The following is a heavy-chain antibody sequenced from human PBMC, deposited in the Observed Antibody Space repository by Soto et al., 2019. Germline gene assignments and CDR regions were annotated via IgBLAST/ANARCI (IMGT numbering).Heavy chain of an antibody. D-gene: IGHD1-1*01. CDR2: TIPILGIA. V-gene: IGHV1-69*02. Sequence: GASVKVSCKASGGTFSSYTISWVRQAPGQGLEWMGRTIPILGIANYAQKFQGSVTITADKSTSTAYMELSSLRSEDTAVYYCARRLGENWDYWGQGTLVTVSS. J-gene: IGHJ4*02. CDR3: ARRLGENWDY. CDR1: GGTFSSYT.